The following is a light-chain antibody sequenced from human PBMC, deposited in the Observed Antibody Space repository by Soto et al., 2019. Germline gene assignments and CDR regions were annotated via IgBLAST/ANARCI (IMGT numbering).Light chain of an antibody. Sequence: DIQLTQSPSFLSASVGDRVTITCRASQGIDSSFAWYQEKPGKAPKLLIYAASSLQSGVPSRFSGSGSGTDFTLTISSLQPEEFATYYCQQLHDYPITFGQGTRLDIK. J-gene: IGKJ5*01. CDR1: QGIDSS. CDR3: QQLHDYPIT. V-gene: IGKV1-9*01. CDR2: AAS.